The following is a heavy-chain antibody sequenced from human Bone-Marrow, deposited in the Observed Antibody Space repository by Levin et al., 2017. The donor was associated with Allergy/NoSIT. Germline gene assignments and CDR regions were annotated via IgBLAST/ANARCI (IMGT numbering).Heavy chain of an antibody. V-gene: IGHV1-2*02. J-gene: IGHJ3*02. CDR2: INPNNGGT. CDR1: GYTFNAFY. CDR3: ASASFYSLGDALDI. Sequence: EASVKVSCKASGYTFNAFYIHWVRQAPGQGLEWMGWINPNNGGTHHAPNFQGRVTMTRDTSISTAYMELSSLRSDDTAVYYCASASFYSLGDALDIWGQGTMVTVSS. D-gene: IGHD2-21*01.